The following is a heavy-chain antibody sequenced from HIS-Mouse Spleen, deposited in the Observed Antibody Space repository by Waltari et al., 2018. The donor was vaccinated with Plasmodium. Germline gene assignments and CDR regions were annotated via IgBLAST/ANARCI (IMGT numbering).Heavy chain of an antibody. D-gene: IGHD2-15*01. CDR3: ARLVVVASKDSY. CDR1: GGSFSGSY. Sequence: QVQLQHWRAGLLKPSETLSLPCAVYGGSFSGSYWSWIRQPPGKGLEWIGEINHSGSTNYNPSLKSRVTISVDTSKNQFSLKLSSVTAADTAVYYCARLVVVASKDSYWGQGTLVTVSS. V-gene: IGHV4-34*01. J-gene: IGHJ4*02. CDR2: INHSGST.